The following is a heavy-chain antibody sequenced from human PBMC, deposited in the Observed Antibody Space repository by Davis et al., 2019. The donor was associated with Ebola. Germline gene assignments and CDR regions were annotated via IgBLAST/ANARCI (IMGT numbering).Heavy chain of an antibody. CDR1: GFTFGNSA. V-gene: IGHV3-9*01. CDR3: AKGRTIPLALDF. J-gene: IGHJ4*02. CDR2: ISWNSDSI. Sequence: GGSLRLSCAGSGFTFGNSAMHWVRQAPGKGLEWVSAISWNSDSIVYADSVKGRFTISRDNAKNSLYLQMNSLRGEDTALYYCAKGRTIPLALDFWGQGTLVTVSS. D-gene: IGHD2-2*02.